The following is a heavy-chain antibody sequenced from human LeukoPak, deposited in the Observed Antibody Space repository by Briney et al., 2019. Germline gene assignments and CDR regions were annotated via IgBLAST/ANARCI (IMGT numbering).Heavy chain of an antibody. CDR1: GFTFSSYA. J-gene: IGHJ4*02. Sequence: GGSLRLSCPASGFTFSSYAMSWVRQAPGKGLEWVSAISGSGGRTYYADSVKGRFTISRDNSKNTLYLQMNSLRAEDTAVYYCAKELLWFGELPDYWGQGTLVTVSS. D-gene: IGHD3-10*01. CDR3: AKELLWFGELPDY. CDR2: ISGSGGRT. V-gene: IGHV3-23*01.